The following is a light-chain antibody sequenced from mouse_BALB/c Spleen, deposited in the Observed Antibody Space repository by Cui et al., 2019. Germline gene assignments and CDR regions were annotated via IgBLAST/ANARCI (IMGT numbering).Light chain of an antibody. V-gene: IGKV10-96*01. CDR1: QASSNY. CDR2: CTS. J-gene: IGKJ1*01. Sequence: DIQLTQPTSALSAPLADKVATSSSASQASSNYMKWYQQKPGGSVKLQIYCTSRLDSGVPAGFSGSGSGTDYSLTINNVKEEDVANYYCQQSNTFPLTFGGGTKLEIK. CDR3: QQSNTFPLT.